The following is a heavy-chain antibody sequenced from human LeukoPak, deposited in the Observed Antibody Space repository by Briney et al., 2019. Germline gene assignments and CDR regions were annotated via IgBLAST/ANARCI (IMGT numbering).Heavy chain of an antibody. J-gene: IGHJ4*02. D-gene: IGHD4-17*01. V-gene: IGHV4-61*02. CDR1: GGSISSGSYY. CDR2: IYTSGST. Sequence: SETLSLTCTVSGGSISSGSYYWSWIRQPAGKGLKWIGRIYTSGSTNYNPSLKSRVTISVDTSKNQFSLKLSSVTAADTAVYYCARDRAWYGESDYWGQGTLVTVSS. CDR3: ARDRAWYGESDY.